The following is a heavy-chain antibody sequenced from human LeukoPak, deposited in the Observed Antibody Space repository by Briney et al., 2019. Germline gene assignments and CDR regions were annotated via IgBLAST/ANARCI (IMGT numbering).Heavy chain of an antibody. CDR1: GFTFSSYG. J-gene: IGHJ5*02. CDR2: IWYDGSNK. CDR3: ARDHPSTAFDP. Sequence: PGRSLRLSCAASGFTFSSYGMHWVRQAPGKGLEWVAVIWYDGSNKYYADSVKGRFTISRDNSKNTLYLQMNSLGAEDTAVYYCARDHPSTAFDPWGQGTLVNVSS. V-gene: IGHV3-33*01.